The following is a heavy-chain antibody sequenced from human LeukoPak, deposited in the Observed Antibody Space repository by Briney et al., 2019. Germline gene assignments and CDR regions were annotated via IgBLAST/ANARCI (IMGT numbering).Heavy chain of an antibody. D-gene: IGHD3-10*01. CDR1: GGTFSSYA. CDR3: ATIPYGSGSYYPGVGYYFDY. V-gene: IGHV1-69*13. CDR2: IIPIFGTA. J-gene: IGHJ4*02. Sequence: SVKVSCKASGGTFSSYAISWVRQAPGQGLEWMGGIIPIFGTANYAQKFQGRVTITADESTSTAYTELSSLRSEDTAVYYCATIPYGSGSYYPGVGYYFDYWGQGTLVTVSS.